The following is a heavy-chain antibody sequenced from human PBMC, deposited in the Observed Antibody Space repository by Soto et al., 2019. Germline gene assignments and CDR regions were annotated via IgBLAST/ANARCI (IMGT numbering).Heavy chain of an antibody. V-gene: IGHV1-18*01. D-gene: IGHD4-17*01. CDR3: ARDLGGADYGDSTSDY. J-gene: IGHJ4*02. CDR1: GSTFTSYG. Sequence: ASVKVSCKSSGSTFTSYGISCGRHSPGQGLELMGWISAYNGNTNYAQKLQGRVTMTTDTSTSTAYMELRSLRSDDTAVYYCARDLGGADYGDSTSDYWGQGTLVTVSS. CDR2: ISAYNGNT.